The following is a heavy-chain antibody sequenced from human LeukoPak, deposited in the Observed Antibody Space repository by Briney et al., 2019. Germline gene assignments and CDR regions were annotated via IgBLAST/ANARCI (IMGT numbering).Heavy chain of an antibody. J-gene: IGHJ4*02. V-gene: IGHV2-70*11. Sequence: SGPALVKPTPTLTLTCTFSGFSLSTSGMCVSWIRQPPGKALEWLARIDWDDDKRYNTSLKTRLTISKDTSRNQVVLTMSNMDPVDTATYYCARIVAVSEDYFDYWGPGILVTVSS. CDR1: GFSLSTSGMC. CDR2: IDWDDDK. CDR3: ARIVAVSEDYFDY. D-gene: IGHD6-19*01.